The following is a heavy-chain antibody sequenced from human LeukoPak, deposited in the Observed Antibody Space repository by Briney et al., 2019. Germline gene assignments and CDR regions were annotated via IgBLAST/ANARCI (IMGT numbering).Heavy chain of an antibody. D-gene: IGHD3-10*02. CDR2: IQYDGSNK. J-gene: IGHJ6*04. CDR1: GLTFSVYG. CDR3: AELGITMIGGV. Sequence: GGSLRLSCAASGLTFSVYGMHWVRQAPGKGLEWVAFIQYDGSNKYYGDSVKGRFTISRDNAKNSLYLQMNSLRAEDTAVYYCAELGITMIGGVWGKGTTVTISS. V-gene: IGHV3-30*02.